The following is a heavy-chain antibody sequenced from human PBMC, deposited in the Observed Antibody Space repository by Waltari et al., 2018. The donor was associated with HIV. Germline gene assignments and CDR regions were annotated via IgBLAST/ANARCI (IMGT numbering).Heavy chain of an antibody. CDR1: GYTFTGYY. J-gene: IGHJ4*02. D-gene: IGHD3-9*01. Sequence: QVQLVQSGAEVKKPGASVKVSCKASGYTFTGYYMHWVRQAPGQGLEWMGWINPNSGGTNYAQKFQGRVTMTRDTSISTAYMELSRLRSDDTAVYYCARDPYFRDILTGPPYYFDYWGQGTLVTVSS. V-gene: IGHV1-2*02. CDR2: INPNSGGT. CDR3: ARDPYFRDILTGPPYYFDY.